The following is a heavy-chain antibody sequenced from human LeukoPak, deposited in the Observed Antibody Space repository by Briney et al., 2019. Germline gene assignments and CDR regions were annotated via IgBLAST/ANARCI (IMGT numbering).Heavy chain of an antibody. CDR1: GDSVSSINGA. CDR3: ARDLGNSGWYTFDY. J-gene: IGHJ4*02. Sequence: SQTLSLTCAISGDSVSSINGAWNWIRQSPSRGLERLGRTYYRSKWYNDYVESMKGRITISPDTSKNQFSLHLNSVTPEDTAVYYCARDLGNSGWYTFDYWGQGTLVTVSS. V-gene: IGHV6-1*01. D-gene: IGHD6-19*01. CDR2: TYYRSKWYN.